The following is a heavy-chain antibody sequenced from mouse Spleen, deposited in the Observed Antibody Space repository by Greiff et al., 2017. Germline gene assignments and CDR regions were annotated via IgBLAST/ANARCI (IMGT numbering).Heavy chain of an antibody. CDR1: GYSITSGYY. J-gene: IGHJ3*01. V-gene: IGHV3-6*01. Sequence: ESGPGLVKPSQSLSLTCSVTGYSITSGYYWNWIRQFPGNKLEWMGYISYDGSNNYNPSLKNRISITRDTSKNQFFLKLNSVTTEDTATYYCAKVATMITKVWFAYWGQGTLVTVSA. CDR3: AKVATMITKVWFAY. CDR2: ISYDGSN. D-gene: IGHD2-4*01.